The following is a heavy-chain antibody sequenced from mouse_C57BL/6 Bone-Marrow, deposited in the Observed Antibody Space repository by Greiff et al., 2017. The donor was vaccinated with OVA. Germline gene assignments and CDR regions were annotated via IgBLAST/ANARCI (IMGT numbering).Heavy chain of an antibody. J-gene: IGHJ4*01. CDR2: ISSGSSTI. V-gene: IGHV5-17*01. CDR1: GFTFSDYG. CDR3: ARSDYDVYYYAMDY. Sequence: EVQLQQSGGGLVKPGGSLKLSCAASGFTFSDYGMHWVRQAPEKGLEWVAYISSGSSTIYYADTVKGRFTISRDNAKNTLFLQMTSLRSEDTAMYYCARSDYDVYYYAMDYWGQGTSVTVSS. D-gene: IGHD2-4*01.